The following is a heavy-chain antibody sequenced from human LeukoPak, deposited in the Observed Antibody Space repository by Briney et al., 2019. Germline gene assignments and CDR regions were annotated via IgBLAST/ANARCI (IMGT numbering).Heavy chain of an antibody. CDR3: AKDQGFAMVRGVINDAFDI. J-gene: IGHJ3*02. D-gene: IGHD3-10*01. V-gene: IGHV3-23*01. Sequence: GGSLRLSCAASGFTFSSYAMSWVRQAPGKGLEWVSAISGSGGSTYYADSVKGRFTISRDNSKNTLYLQMNSLRAEDTAVYYCAKDQGFAMVRGVINDAFDIWGQGTTVTVSS. CDR1: GFTFSSYA. CDR2: ISGSGGST.